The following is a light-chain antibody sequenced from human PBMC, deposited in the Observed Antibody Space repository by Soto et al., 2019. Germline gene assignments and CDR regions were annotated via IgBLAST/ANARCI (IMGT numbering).Light chain of an antibody. CDR1: QNIKNW. J-gene: IGKJ1*01. CDR3: QEYNTFWT. Sequence: TPSPTTIAHSQVDRATXTCRASQNIKNWLAWYQQGPGKAAKLLIYDVSCLESGLPSRFSGSGSGTEFTLHISKLEPDDFASYYWQEYNTFWTFGQGTKVDIK. CDR2: DVS. V-gene: IGKV1-5*01.